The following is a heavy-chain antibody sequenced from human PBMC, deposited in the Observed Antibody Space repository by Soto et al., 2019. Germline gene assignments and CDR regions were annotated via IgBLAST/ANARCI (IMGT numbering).Heavy chain of an antibody. Sequence: QVQLVQSGAEVKKPGASVKVSCKASGYTFTSYGISWVRQAPGQGLEWMGWISAYNGNTNYAQKLQGRVTMTTDTSTRTAYMELRSVTSDDTAVYYCARDPTGHFIDYWGQGPLVTVSS. CDR3: ARDPTGHFIDY. CDR1: GYTFTSYG. CDR2: ISAYNGNT. J-gene: IGHJ4*02. V-gene: IGHV1-18*01. D-gene: IGHD1-1*01.